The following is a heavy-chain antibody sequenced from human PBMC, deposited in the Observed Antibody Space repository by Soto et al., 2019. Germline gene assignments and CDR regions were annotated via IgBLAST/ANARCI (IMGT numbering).Heavy chain of an antibody. Sequence: ASVKVPCKASGYTLTSHDMHWVRQAPGQRLEWMGWINAGNYNTQYSQKFQGRVTFTRDTSASTVYMELSGLTSEDTAVYYCARYNWDAPSYYGMDVWGQGTTVTVSS. CDR3: ARYNWDAPSYYGMDV. D-gene: IGHD1-1*01. CDR2: INAGNYNT. CDR1: GYTLTSHD. J-gene: IGHJ6*02. V-gene: IGHV1-3*01.